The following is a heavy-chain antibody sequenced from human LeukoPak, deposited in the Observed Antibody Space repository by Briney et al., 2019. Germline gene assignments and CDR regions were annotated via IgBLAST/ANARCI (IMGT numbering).Heavy chain of an antibody. CDR1: GXTLSGYY. J-gene: IGHJ4*02. CDR3: AREKDYDILTGIDY. Sequence: GGSLRLSCVGSGXTLSGYYMSWIRQAPGKGLEWVSYISSSSSYTDYADSVKGRFTISRDNAKNSMYLQMNSLRAEDTAVYYCAREKDYDILTGIDYWGQGTLVTVSS. CDR2: ISSSSSYT. V-gene: IGHV3-11*05. D-gene: IGHD3-9*01.